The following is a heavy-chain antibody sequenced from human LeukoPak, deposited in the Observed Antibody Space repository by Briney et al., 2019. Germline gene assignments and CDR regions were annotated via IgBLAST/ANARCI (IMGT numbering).Heavy chain of an antibody. D-gene: IGHD2-15*01. J-gene: IGHJ3*02. CDR1: GGTFSSYA. V-gene: IGHV1-69*13. CDR2: IIPIFGTA. Sequence: ASVKVSCKASGGTFSSYAISWVRQAPGQGLEWMGGIIPIFGTANYAQKFQGRVTITADESTSTAYMELSSLRSEDTAVYYCARETIVVVVAAKWDPNAFDIWGQGTMVTVPS. CDR3: ARETIVVVVAAKWDPNAFDI.